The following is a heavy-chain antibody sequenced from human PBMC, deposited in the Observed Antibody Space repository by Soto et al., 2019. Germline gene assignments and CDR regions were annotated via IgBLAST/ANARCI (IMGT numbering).Heavy chain of an antibody. CDR2: ISTYNGNT. CDR1: GYTFTSYG. D-gene: IGHD6-19*01. Sequence: ASVKVSCKASGYTFTSYGINWVRQAPGQGLEWMGWISTYNGNTNYAQKLQGRVTMTTDTSTSTAYMELRSLRSDDTAVYYCARDSSTSYYFYIDVWGKGTTVTVSS. V-gene: IGHV1-18*01. CDR3: ARDSSTSYYFYIDV. J-gene: IGHJ6*03.